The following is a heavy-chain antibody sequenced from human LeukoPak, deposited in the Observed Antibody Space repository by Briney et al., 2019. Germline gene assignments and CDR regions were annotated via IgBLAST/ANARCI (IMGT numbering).Heavy chain of an antibody. Sequence: SETLSLTCTVSGGSISSSSYYWGWIRQPPGKGLEWIGSIYYSGSTYYNPSLKSRVTISVDTSKNQFSLKLSSVTAADTAVYYCARVRAAAVVDYWGQGTLATVPS. J-gene: IGHJ4*02. CDR3: ARVRAAAVVDY. CDR1: GGSISSSSYY. V-gene: IGHV4-39*07. D-gene: IGHD6-13*01. CDR2: IYYSGST.